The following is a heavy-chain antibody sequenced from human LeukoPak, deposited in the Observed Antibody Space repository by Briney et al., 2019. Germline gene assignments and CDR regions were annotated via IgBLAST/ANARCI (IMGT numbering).Heavy chain of an antibody. Sequence: GGSLRLSCAASGFTVSSNYMSWVRKAPGKGLEWVSVIYSGGSTYYADSVKGRFTISRDNSKNTVYLQMNSLRAEDTAVYFCARALSVLPDYWGQGALVTVSS. CDR1: GFTVSSNY. D-gene: IGHD2/OR15-2a*01. CDR2: IYSGGST. J-gene: IGHJ4*02. V-gene: IGHV3-66*01. CDR3: ARALSVLPDY.